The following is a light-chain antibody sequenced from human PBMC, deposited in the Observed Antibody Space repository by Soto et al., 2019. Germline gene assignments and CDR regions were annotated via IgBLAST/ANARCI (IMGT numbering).Light chain of an antibody. CDR2: YAS. J-gene: IGKJ1*01. V-gene: IGKV1-27*01. CDR3: QKYTKDAPGT. Sequence: DIQMTQSPSSLSASVGDRVTLTCRASQDISQYLAWYQQRPGKVPKLLHYYASTLQSGVPSRFSGSGSGTEFTLAISSLQPEDVATYYCQKYTKDAPGTFGQGTKVEI. CDR1: QDISQY.